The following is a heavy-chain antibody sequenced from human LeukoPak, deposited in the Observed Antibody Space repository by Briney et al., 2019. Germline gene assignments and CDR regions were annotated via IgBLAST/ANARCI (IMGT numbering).Heavy chain of an antibody. CDR3: ARVQNIVGATKTGFFDS. CDR1: GGSISSYY. Sequence: KTSETLSLTCTVSGGSISSYYWSWIRQPAGKGLEWIGRIYTSGSTNYNPSLKSRVTMSVDTSKNQFSLKLNSVTAADTAIYYCARVQNIVGATKTGFFDSWGQGTLVTVSS. V-gene: IGHV4-4*07. CDR2: IYTSGST. J-gene: IGHJ4*02. D-gene: IGHD1-26*01.